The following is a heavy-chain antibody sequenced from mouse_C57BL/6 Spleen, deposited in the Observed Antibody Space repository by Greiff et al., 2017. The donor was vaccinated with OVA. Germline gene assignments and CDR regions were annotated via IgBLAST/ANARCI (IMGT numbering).Heavy chain of an antibody. CDR3: ARFRPYYAMDY. Sequence: EVQLQQSGPELVKPGDSVKISCKASGYSFTGYFMNWVMQSHGKSLEWIGRINPYNGDTFYNQKFKGKATLTVDKSSSTAHMELRSLTSEDSAVYYCARFRPYYAMDYWGQGTSVTVSS. V-gene: IGHV1-20*01. CDR1: GYSFTGYF. J-gene: IGHJ4*01. CDR2: INPYNGDT.